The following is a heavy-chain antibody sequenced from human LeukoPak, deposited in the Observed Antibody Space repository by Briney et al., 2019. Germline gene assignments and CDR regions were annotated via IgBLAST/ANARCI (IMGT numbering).Heavy chain of an antibody. CDR2: IYYSGST. CDR1: GGSISSYY. D-gene: IGHD5-18*01. CDR3: ARGAAGYSYG. Sequence: SEPLSLTCTVSGGSISSYYWSWIRQPPGKGLEWIGHIYYSGSTNYNPSLKSRLTISIDTSKNQFSLRLSSVTAADTAVYYCARGAAGYSYGWGQGTLVTVSS. V-gene: IGHV4-59*01. J-gene: IGHJ4*02.